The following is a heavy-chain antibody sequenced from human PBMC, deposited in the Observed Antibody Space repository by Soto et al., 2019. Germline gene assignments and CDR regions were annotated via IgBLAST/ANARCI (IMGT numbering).Heavy chain of an antibody. D-gene: IGHD3-10*01. CDR3: TRGINLIRGVIPPGYYYGMDV. Sequence: QVQLVQSGAEVKKPGSSVKVSCKASGGTFSSYAISWVRQAPGQGLEWMGGFNPIFETANYAQKFQGRVTITADESTNTAYMELSSLRSEDTAVYYCTRGINLIRGVIPPGYYYGMDVWGQGTTVAVSS. CDR1: GGTFSSYA. J-gene: IGHJ6*02. CDR2: FNPIFETA. V-gene: IGHV1-69*01.